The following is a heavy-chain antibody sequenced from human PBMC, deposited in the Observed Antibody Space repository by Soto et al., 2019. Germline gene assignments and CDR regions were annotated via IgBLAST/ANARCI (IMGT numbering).Heavy chain of an antibody. CDR1: GGSFSGYY. CDR3: ASSPRKPNFDY. V-gene: IGHV4-34*01. Sequence: QVQLQQWGAGLLKPSETLSLTCAVYGGSFSGYYWSWIRQPPGKGLEWIGEINHSGSTNYNPSLNSRVTISVDTSKNQFSLKLSSVTAADTAVYYCASSPRKPNFDYWGQGTLVTVSS. CDR2: INHSGST. J-gene: IGHJ4*02.